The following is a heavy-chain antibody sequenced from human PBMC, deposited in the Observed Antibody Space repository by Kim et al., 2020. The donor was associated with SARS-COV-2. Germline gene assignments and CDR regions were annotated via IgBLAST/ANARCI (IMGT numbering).Heavy chain of an antibody. CDR1: GGSISTYY. CDR2: IYYSGST. D-gene: IGHD1-26*01. Sequence: ETLSLTCTVAGGSISTYYWSWIRQPPGKGLEWIGYIYYSGSTKYNPSLKSRVTISVDTSKNQFSLKLSSVTAADTAVYYCAREKAYSGSYFGWFDPWGQGTLVTVSS. V-gene: IGHV4-59*01. CDR3: AREKAYSGSYFGWFDP. J-gene: IGHJ5*02.